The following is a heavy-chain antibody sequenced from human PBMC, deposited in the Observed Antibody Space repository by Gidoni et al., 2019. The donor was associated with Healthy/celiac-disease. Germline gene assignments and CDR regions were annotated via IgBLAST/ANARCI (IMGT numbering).Heavy chain of an antibody. D-gene: IGHD1-20*01. J-gene: IGHJ5*02. CDR2: INHSGST. CDR3: ARGYNWNNWFDP. V-gene: IGHV4-34*01. Sequence: GLEWIGEINHSGSTNYNPSLKSRVTISVDTSKNQFSLKLSSVTAADTAVYYCARGYNWNNWFDPWGQGTLVTVSS.